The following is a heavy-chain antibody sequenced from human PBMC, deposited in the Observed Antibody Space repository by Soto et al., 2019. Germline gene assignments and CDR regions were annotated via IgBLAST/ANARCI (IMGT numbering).Heavy chain of an antibody. CDR3: ARQVVAATPGHYYYGMDV. J-gene: IGHJ6*02. D-gene: IGHD2-15*01. V-gene: IGHV5-10-1*01. CDR1: GYSFTSYW. CDR2: IDPSDSYT. Sequence: GESLKISCKGSGYSFTSYWISWVRQMPGKGLEWMGRIDPSDSYTNYSPSFQGHVTISADKSISTAYLQWSSLKASDTVMYYCARQVVAATPGHYYYGMDVWGQGTTVTVSS.